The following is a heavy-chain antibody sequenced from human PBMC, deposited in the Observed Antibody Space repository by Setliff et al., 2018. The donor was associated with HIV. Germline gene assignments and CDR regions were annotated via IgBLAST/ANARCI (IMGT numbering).Heavy chain of an antibody. Sequence: ASVKVSCKPSGYTFSSYSLTWLRQAPGQGLEWMGWINTYNGNTYYAQKFQARVTMTIDSSTTTAYMELRSLRADDTALYYCARYASYTSDWREAFDIWGQGTMVTVSS. CDR2: INTYNGNT. CDR3: ARYASYTSDWREAFDI. J-gene: IGHJ3*02. CDR1: GYTFSSYS. D-gene: IGHD6-19*01. V-gene: IGHV1-18*01.